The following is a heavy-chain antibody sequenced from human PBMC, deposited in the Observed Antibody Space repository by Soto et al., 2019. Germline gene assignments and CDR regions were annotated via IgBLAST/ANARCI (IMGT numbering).Heavy chain of an antibody. CDR2: ISYDGSNK. CDR3: AKDDAPTYSSGWYGTFPDY. D-gene: IGHD6-19*01. Sequence: PGGSLRLSCAASGFTFSSYGMHWVRQAPGKGLEWVAVISYDGSNKYYADSVKGRFTISRDNSKNTLYLQMNSLRAEDTAVYYCAKDDAPTYSSGWYGTFPDYWGQGPLVTVYS. V-gene: IGHV3-30*18. J-gene: IGHJ4*02. CDR1: GFTFSSYG.